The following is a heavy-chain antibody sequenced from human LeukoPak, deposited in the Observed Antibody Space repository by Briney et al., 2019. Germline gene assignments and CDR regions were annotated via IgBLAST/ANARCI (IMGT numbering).Heavy chain of an antibody. CDR3: ARGLAELRY. Sequence: GASVKVSCKASGYTFTSYDINWVRQAAGQGLEWMGWMNPNSGNTDYAQKFQRRLPITRPTSISTSYMYLSSLRSQDTAVYYCARGLAELRYCGQGTLVTVSS. J-gene: IGHJ4*02. CDR1: GYTFTSYD. CDR2: MNPNSGNT. D-gene: IGHD5-24*01. V-gene: IGHV1-8*01.